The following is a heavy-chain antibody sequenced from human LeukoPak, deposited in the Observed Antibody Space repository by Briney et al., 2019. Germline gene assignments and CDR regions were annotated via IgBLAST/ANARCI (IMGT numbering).Heavy chain of an antibody. D-gene: IGHD2-2*01. CDR1: GYTFTSYY. J-gene: IGHJ4*02. CDR2: INPSGGST. CDR3: ARGPTYSYQLRNDLPDY. V-gene: IGHV1-46*01. Sequence: ASVKVSCKASGYTFTSYYMHWVRQTPGQGLEWMGIINPSGGSTSYAQKFQGRVTMTRDTSTSTVYMELSSLRSEDTAVYYCARGPTYSYQLRNDLPDYWGQGTLVTVSS.